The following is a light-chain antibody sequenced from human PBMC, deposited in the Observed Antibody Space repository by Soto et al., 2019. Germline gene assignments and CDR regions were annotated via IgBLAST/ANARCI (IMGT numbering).Light chain of an antibody. V-gene: IGKV1-39*01. CDR1: QSISIY. CDR2: AAS. J-gene: IGKJ3*01. CDR3: QQSYSTPHIT. Sequence: DIPMTQSPASLSASVGDSVTITCRTSQSISIYLNWYQKKLGRAPQLLIYAASKLKGGVPSRFSGSGSETDFALTISSMHSEDFATYYCQQSYSTPHITFGPGKKVDIK.